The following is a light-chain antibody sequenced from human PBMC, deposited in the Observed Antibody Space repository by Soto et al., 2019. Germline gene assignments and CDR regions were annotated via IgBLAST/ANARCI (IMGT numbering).Light chain of an antibody. CDR1: QSISSW. J-gene: IGKJ5*01. CDR2: AAS. V-gene: IGKV1-12*01. Sequence: DIQMTQSPSSVSASVGDRVTITCRASQSISSWLGWYQQKPGTVPKLLIYAASSLQSGVPSRFSGSGTGTDFTLTITSLQPEDFGTYYCQQGDSFPITFGQGTRLEIK. CDR3: QQGDSFPIT.